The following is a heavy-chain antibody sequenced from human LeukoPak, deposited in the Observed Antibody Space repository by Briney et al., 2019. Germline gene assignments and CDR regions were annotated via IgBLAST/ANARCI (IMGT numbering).Heavy chain of an antibody. CDR1: GFTFSSYA. Sequence: GGSLRLSCAASGFTFSSYAMSWVRQAPGRGLEWVSAISGSGGSTYYADSVKGRFTISRGNSKNTLYLQMNSLRAEDTAVYYCAKGEYSYGYEYFDYWGQGTLVTVSS. V-gene: IGHV3-23*01. J-gene: IGHJ4*02. D-gene: IGHD5-18*01. CDR2: ISGSGGST. CDR3: AKGEYSYGYEYFDY.